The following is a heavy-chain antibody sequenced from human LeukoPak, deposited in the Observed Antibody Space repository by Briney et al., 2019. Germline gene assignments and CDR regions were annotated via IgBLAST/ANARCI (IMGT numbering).Heavy chain of an antibody. Sequence: GGSLRLSCAASGFTLSSYWMTWVRQAPGEGLQWVSDISGSGSSAYYADSVKGRFTISRDNSKNTLYLQMNSLRAEDTAVYYCAKPMAAAGSLDDYWGQGTLVTVSS. J-gene: IGHJ4*02. CDR1: GFTLSSYW. V-gene: IGHV3-23*01. CDR2: ISGSGSSA. D-gene: IGHD6-13*01. CDR3: AKPMAAAGSLDDY.